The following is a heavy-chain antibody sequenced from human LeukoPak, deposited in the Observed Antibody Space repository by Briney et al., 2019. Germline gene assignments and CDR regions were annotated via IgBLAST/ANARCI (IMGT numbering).Heavy chain of an antibody. D-gene: IGHD5-18*01. V-gene: IGHV1-2*04. J-gene: IGHJ3*02. CDR2: INPNSGGT. CDR1: GYTFTGYY. CDR3: ATGYSYDDAFDI. Sequence: GASVKVSCKASGYTFTGYYMHWVRQAPGQGLEWMGWINPNSGGTNYAQKFQGWVTMTRATSISTAYMELSRLRSDDTAVYYCATGYSYDDAFDIWGQGTMVTVSS.